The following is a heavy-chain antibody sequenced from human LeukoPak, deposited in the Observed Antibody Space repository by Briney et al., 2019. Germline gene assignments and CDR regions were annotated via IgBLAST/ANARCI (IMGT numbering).Heavy chain of an antibody. CDR3: SKGGGVTVSDT. CDR2: IYYSGSA. V-gene: IGHV4-39*01. D-gene: IGHD2-8*01. CDR1: GDSISTSRWY. Sequence: KPSETLSLTCSVSGDSISTSRWYWTWIRQPPGRGLEWIASIYYSGSAYYNPSLKNGVTISVDTSKNQFSLRLTSVTAADTAVYYCSKGGGVTVSDTWGQGTLVTVSS. J-gene: IGHJ4*02.